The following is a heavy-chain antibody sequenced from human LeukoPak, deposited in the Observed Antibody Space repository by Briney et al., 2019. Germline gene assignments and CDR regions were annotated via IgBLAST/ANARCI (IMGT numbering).Heavy chain of an antibody. Sequence: GGSLRLSCAASGFTFSSNWMSWVRQAPGKGLEWVANIKQDGSEKYYVDSVKGRFTISRDNAKNSLYLQMNSLRAEDTAVYYCARGPNGDFDYWGQGTLVTVSS. CDR2: IKQDGSEK. CDR3: ARGPNGDFDY. V-gene: IGHV3-7*01. CDR1: GFTFSSNW. D-gene: IGHD2-8*01. J-gene: IGHJ4*02.